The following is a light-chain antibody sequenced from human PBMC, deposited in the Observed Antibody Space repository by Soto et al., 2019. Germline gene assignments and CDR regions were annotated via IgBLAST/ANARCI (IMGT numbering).Light chain of an antibody. CDR1: QSVSGW. CDR2: DAS. V-gene: IGKV1-5*01. Sequence: DIQVTQSHSPLSAPXXDTVTVTCRASQSVSGWLAWYQQKPGEAPKLLIYDASALPRGVPSRFSGSGSGTEFTLTISSLQPEDFATYFCQQLNSYPPPFGQGARLEI. CDR3: QQLNSYPPP. J-gene: IGKJ5*01.